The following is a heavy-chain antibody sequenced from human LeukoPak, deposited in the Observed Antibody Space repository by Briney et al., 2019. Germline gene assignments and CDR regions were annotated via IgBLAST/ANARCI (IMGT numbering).Heavy chain of an antibody. J-gene: IGHJ4*02. CDR1: GFNFRTFS. CDR3: AKDYSSSWYYFDY. D-gene: IGHD6-13*01. CDR2: ISGTSSYI. Sequence: GESLRLSCVGSGFNFRTFSMNWVRQVPGKGPEWVSSISGTSSYIYYGDSVRGRFTVFRDNAKNSVYLQMNSLRAEDTGVYYCAKDYSSSWYYFDYWGQGTLVTVSS. V-gene: IGHV3-21*06.